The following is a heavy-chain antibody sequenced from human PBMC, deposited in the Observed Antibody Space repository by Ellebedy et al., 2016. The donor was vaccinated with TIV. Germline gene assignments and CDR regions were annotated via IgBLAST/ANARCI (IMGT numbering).Heavy chain of an antibody. J-gene: IGHJ6*03. CDR1: GFTFSSYA. D-gene: IGHD1-26*01. CDR3: AKGPTTRYYYMDV. V-gene: IGHV3-23*01. Sequence: GESLKISXAASGFTFSSYAMSWVRQALGKGLEWVSAISGSGDSTYYADSVKGRFTISRDNSKNTLYLQMNSLRAEDTAVYYCAKGPTTRYYYMDVWGKGTTVTVSS. CDR2: ISGSGDST.